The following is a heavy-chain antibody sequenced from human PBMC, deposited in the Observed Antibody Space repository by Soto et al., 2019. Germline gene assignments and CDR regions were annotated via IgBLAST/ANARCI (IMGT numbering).Heavy chain of an antibody. V-gene: IGHV3-53*01. Sequence: EVQLVEFGGGLIQPGGSLRLSCAASGFTVSSNYMSWVRQAPGKGLEWVSVIYSGGSTYYADSVKGRFTISRDNSKNTLYLQMNSLRAEDTAVYYCARDRGAYDSSGSWFDPWGQGTLVTVSS. CDR1: GFTVSSNY. CDR3: ARDRGAYDSSGSWFDP. D-gene: IGHD3-22*01. J-gene: IGHJ5*02. CDR2: IYSGGST.